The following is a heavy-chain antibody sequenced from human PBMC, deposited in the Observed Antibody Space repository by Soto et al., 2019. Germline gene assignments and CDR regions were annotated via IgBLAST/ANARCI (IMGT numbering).Heavy chain of an antibody. D-gene: IGHD3-22*01. J-gene: IGHJ4*02. CDR2: IYYSGST. CDR1: GGSVSNSSFY. CDR3: ARVRSSGYYGLLDY. V-gene: IGHV4-61*01. Sequence: ETXSLSFAVSGGSVSNSSFYWSWIRQPPGERLEWIGNIYYSGSTNYNPSLKSRVTISVHTSKNQFSLKLTSVTAADTAVYYCARVRSSGYYGLLDYWGQGTLFTVSS.